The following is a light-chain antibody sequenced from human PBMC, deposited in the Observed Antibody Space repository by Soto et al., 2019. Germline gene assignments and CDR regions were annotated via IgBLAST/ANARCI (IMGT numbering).Light chain of an antibody. V-gene: IGLV4-69*01. J-gene: IGLJ1*01. Sequence: QSVLTQSPSASASLGASVKLTCTLSSGHSSYAIAWHQQQPEKGPRYLMKLNSDGSHSKGDGIPDRFSGSSSGAERYLTIARLQSEDEADYYCQTGGTGIQVFGTGTKLTVL. CDR1: SGHSSYA. CDR3: QTGGTGIQV. CDR2: LNSDGSH.